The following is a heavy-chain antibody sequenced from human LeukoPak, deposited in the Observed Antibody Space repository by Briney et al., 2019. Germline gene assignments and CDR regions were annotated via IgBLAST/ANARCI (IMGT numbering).Heavy chain of an antibody. CDR1: GGSFSGYY. CDR2: INHSGST. J-gene: IGHJ4*02. Sequence: PSETLSLTCAVYGGSFSGYYWSWIRQPPGKGLEWIGEINHSGSTNYNPSLKSRVTISVDTSKNQFSLKLSSVTAADTAVYYCASRAAAYYDILTGSEDYYFDYWGQGTLVTVSS. CDR3: ASRAAAYYDILTGSEDYYFDY. V-gene: IGHV4-34*01. D-gene: IGHD3-9*01.